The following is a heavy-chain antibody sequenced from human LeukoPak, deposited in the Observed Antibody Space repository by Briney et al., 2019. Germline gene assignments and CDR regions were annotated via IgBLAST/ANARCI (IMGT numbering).Heavy chain of an antibody. J-gene: IGHJ4*02. V-gene: IGHV4-34*01. CDR3: ARDGYDFWSGYPFDY. D-gene: IGHD3-3*01. CDR2: INHSGST. CDR1: GGSISSYY. Sequence: SETLSLTCTVSGGSISSYYWSWIRQPPGKGLEWIGEINHSGSTNYNPSLKSRVTISVDTSKNQFSLKLSSVTAADTAVYYCARDGYDFWSGYPFDYWGQGTLVTVSS.